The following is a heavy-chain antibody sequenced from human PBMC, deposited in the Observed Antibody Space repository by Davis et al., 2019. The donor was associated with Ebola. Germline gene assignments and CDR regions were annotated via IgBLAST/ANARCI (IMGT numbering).Heavy chain of an antibody. V-gene: IGHV3-9*01. D-gene: IGHD3-16*01. CDR1: GFTFDDYA. Sequence: PGGSLRLSCAASGFTFDDYAMHWVRQAPGKGLEWVSGISWNSGSIGYADSVKGRFTISRDNAKNSLYLQMNSLRAEDTAVYYCARDRPLDFFFGDYYGMDVWGQGTTVTVSS. CDR3: ARDRPLDFFFGDYYGMDV. CDR2: ISWNSGSI. J-gene: IGHJ6*02.